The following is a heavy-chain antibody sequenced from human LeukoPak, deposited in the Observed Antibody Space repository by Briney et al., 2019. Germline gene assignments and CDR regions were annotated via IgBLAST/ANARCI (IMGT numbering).Heavy chain of an antibody. J-gene: IGHJ6*02. D-gene: IGHD6-6*01. Sequence: ASVKVSCKASGYTFTGYYMHWVRQALGQGLEWMGWINPNSGGTNYAQKFQGRVTMTRDTSISTAYMELSRLRSDDTAVYYCAAGGYSSSSGEYYYYGMDVWGQGTTVTVSS. CDR1: GYTFTGYY. CDR3: AAGGYSSSSGEYYYYGMDV. V-gene: IGHV1-2*02. CDR2: INPNSGGT.